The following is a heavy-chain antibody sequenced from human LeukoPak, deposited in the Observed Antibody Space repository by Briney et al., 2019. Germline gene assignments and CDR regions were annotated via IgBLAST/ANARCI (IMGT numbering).Heavy chain of an antibody. V-gene: IGHV3-23*01. CDR3: AKGATVTTIYEAFDI. D-gene: IGHD4-17*01. J-gene: IGHJ3*02. Sequence: PGRSLRLSCAASGFTFSSYAMSWVREAPGKGLEWVSAISGSGGSIYYADSVKGRFTISRDNSKNTLYLQMNSLRAEDTAVYYCAKGATVTTIYEAFDIWGQGTMVTVSS. CDR1: GFTFSSYA. CDR2: ISGSGGSI.